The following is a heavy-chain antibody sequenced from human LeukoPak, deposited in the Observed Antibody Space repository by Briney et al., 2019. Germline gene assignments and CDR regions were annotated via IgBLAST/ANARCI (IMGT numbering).Heavy chain of an antibody. Sequence: SETLSLTCAVCGGSFSGYYWSWIRQPPGKGLEWIGETNHSGGTNYNPFLKSRVTISVDTSKNQFSLKLSSVTAADTAVYYCARVGNTYDYVWGSYRSTPSYFDYWGQGTLVTVSS. D-gene: IGHD3-16*02. J-gene: IGHJ4*02. CDR2: TNHSGGT. CDR3: ARVGNTYDYVWGSYRSTPSYFDY. CDR1: GGSFSGYY. V-gene: IGHV4-34*01.